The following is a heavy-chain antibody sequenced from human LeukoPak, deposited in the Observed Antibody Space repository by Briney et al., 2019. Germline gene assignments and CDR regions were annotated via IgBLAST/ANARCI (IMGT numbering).Heavy chain of an antibody. D-gene: IGHD3-22*01. V-gene: IGHV3-33*06. Sequence: PGRSLRLXCAASGFTFSSYGMHWVRQAPGKGLEWVAVIWYDGSNKYYADSEKGRFTISRDDSKNTLYLQMNSLRAEDTAVYYCAKDLSYYYDSSGYNFDYWGQGTLVTVSS. CDR3: AKDLSYYYDSSGYNFDY. CDR1: GFTFSSYG. CDR2: IWYDGSNK. J-gene: IGHJ4*02.